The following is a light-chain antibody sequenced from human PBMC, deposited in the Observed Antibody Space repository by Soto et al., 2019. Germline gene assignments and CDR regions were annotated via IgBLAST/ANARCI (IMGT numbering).Light chain of an antibody. CDR2: YTS. J-gene: IGKJ2*01. V-gene: IGKV3-15*01. Sequence: EIVMTQSPATLSVSPGERATLSCRASQSVGTNLAWYQQKPGHAPRLVIYYTSTRATGIPARFSASGSGTEFTLTISSLQSEDCAVYYCQQYSHWLTTFGQGTKLEIK. CDR1: QSVGTN. CDR3: QQYSHWLTT.